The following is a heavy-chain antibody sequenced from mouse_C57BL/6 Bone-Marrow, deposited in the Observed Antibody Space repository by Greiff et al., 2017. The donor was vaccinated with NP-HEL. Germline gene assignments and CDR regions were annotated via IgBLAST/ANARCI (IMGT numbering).Heavy chain of an antibody. CDR3: ARGIYYYGSSYTWFAY. D-gene: IGHD1-1*01. J-gene: IGHJ3*01. CDR2: IDPSDSET. CDR1: GYTFTSYW. V-gene: IGHV1-52*01. Sequence: QVQLQQPGAELVRPGSSVKLSCKASGYTFTSYWMHWVKQRPIQGLEWIGNIDPSDSETHYNQQFKDKATLTVDKSSSTAYMQLSSLTSEDSAVYYCARGIYYYGSSYTWFAYWGQGTLVTVSA.